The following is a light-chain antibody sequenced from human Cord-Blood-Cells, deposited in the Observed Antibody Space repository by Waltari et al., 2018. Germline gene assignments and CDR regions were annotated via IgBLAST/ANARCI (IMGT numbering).Light chain of an antibody. Sequence: QSALTQPASVSGSPGQSITIPCTGTSSAVGGSNLVSWYQQHPGKAPQLMFYEGSKRPSGVSNRFSGSKSGNTASLTISGLQAEDEADYYCCSYAGSRVFGGGTKLTVL. CDR1: SSAVGGSNL. V-gene: IGLV2-23*01. CDR2: EGS. J-gene: IGLJ3*02. CDR3: CSYAGSRV.